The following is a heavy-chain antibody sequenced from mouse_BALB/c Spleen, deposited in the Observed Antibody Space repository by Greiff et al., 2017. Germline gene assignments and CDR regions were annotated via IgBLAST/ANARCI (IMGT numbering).Heavy chain of an antibody. CDR3: ARHSYYGNYLYYFDY. Sequence: EVQGVESGGGLVQPGGSLKLSCAASGFTFSSYTMSWVRQTPEKRLEWVAYISNGGGSTYYPDTVKGRFTISRDNAKNTLYLQMSSLKSEDTAMYYCARHSYYGNYLYYFDYWGQGTTLTVSS. D-gene: IGHD2-10*01. CDR2: ISNGGGST. CDR1: GFTFSSYT. J-gene: IGHJ2*01. V-gene: IGHV5-12-2*01.